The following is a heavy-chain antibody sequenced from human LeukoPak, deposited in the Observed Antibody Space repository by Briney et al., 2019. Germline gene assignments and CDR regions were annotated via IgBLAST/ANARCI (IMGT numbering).Heavy chain of an antibody. J-gene: IGHJ4*02. CDR3: AKDVGATEDY. CDR1: GFTFSTYS. D-gene: IGHD1-26*01. CDR2: ISGSGGST. V-gene: IGHV3-23*01. Sequence: PGGSLRLSCAASGFTFSTYSMSWVRQAPGKGLEWVSGISGSGGSTYYPDSVKGRFTISRDNSKNTLYLQMNSLRAEDTAVYYCAKDVGATEDYWGQGTLVTVSS.